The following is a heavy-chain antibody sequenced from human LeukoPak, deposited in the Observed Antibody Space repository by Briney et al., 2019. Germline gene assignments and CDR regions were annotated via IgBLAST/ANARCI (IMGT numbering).Heavy chain of an antibody. CDR2: ISGSGGST. CDR1: GFTFSSYA. Sequence: GGSLRLSCAASGFTFSSYAMSWVRQAPGRGLEWVSAISGSGGSTYYADSVKGRFTISRDNSKNTLYLQLNSLRAEDTAVYYCAKAQYYYDSSIDYWGQGTLVTVSS. CDR3: AKAQYYYDSSIDY. J-gene: IGHJ4*02. D-gene: IGHD3-22*01. V-gene: IGHV3-23*01.